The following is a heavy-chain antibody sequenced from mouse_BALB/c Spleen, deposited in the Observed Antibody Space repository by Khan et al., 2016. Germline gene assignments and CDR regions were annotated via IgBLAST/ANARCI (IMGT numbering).Heavy chain of an antibody. J-gene: IGHJ1*01. V-gene: IGHV5-9-4*01. Sequence: EVELVESGGGLVKPGGSLKLSCAASGFTFSSYAMSWVRQSPEKRLEWVAEISSGGSYTYYADTVTDRITISRDNAKNTLYLEMSSLRSEDTAMYYCARGLGNFDVWGAGTTVTVSS. D-gene: IGHD2-4*01. CDR3: ARGLGNFDV. CDR1: GFTFSSYA. CDR2: ISSGGSYT.